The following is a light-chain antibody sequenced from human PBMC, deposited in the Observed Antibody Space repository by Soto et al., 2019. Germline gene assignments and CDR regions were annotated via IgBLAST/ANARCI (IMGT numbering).Light chain of an antibody. V-gene: IGKV3-15*01. CDR3: QQYNNWPPWT. CDR1: QSVSSN. Sequence: EIVMTQSPATLSVSPGERATLSCRASQSVSSNLAWYQQKPGQAPRLLIYGASTRATGIPARSSGSGSGTKFTLTISSLQSEDFAVYYCQQYNNWPPWTFGQGTKVDIK. J-gene: IGKJ1*01. CDR2: GAS.